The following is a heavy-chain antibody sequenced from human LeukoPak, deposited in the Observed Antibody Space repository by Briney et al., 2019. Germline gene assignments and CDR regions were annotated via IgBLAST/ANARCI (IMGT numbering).Heavy chain of an antibody. CDR3: AKVPPSPGWWYFDL. Sequence: GGSLRLSCAASGFTFSSYAMSWVRQAPGKGLEWVSAISGSGDGTNYADSVKGRFIISRDNSKNTLYLQMNSLRAEDTAVYSCAKVPPSPGWWYFDLWGRGTLVTVSS. V-gene: IGHV3-23*01. CDR1: GFTFSSYA. J-gene: IGHJ2*01. CDR2: ISGSGDGT.